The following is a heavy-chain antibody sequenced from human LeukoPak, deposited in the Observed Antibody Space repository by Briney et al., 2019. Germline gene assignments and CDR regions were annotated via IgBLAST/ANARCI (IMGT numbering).Heavy chain of an antibody. CDR3: AKDISSVGRPTYYDFWSGYSEARQYYYYGMDV. Sequence: TGGSLRLSCAASGFTFDDYAMHWVRQAPGKGLEWVSGISWNSGSIGYADSVKGRFTISRDNAKNSLYLQMNSLRAEDTASYYCAKDISSVGRPTYYDFWSGYSEARQYYYYGMDVWGQGTTVIVSS. D-gene: IGHD3-3*01. V-gene: IGHV3-9*01. J-gene: IGHJ6*02. CDR2: ISWNSGSI. CDR1: GFTFDDYA.